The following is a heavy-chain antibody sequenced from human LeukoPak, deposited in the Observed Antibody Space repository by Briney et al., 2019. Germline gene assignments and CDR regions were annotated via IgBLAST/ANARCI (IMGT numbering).Heavy chain of an antibody. CDR3: ARGSGYYTAFDY. J-gene: IGHJ4*02. D-gene: IGHD3-3*01. CDR2: INPSGGST. CDR1: GYSFTSYH. Sequence: ASVKVSCKASGYSFTSYHMHWVRQAPGQGLEWMGIINPSGGSTNYAQKFQGRVTMTRDMSTSTVYMVLSSLRSEDTAVYYCARGSGYYTAFDYWGQGTLVTVSS. V-gene: IGHV1-46*01.